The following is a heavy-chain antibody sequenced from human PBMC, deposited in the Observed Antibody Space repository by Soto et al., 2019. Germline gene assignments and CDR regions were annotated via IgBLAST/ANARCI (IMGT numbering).Heavy chain of an antibody. CDR3: ASKSSGYQRGCFDP. D-gene: IGHD3-22*01. V-gene: IGHV4-4*02. CDR2: ISHRGST. J-gene: IGHJ5*02. Sequence: SETLSLTCAVSGGSISRSNWWGWVRQPPGKGLEWIGEISHRGSTNYHPSLTRRVTRSVDKSKTQFSLRPSSVTAADTAVYYCASKSSGYQRGCFDPRGKGTLVTVSS. CDR1: GGSISRSNW.